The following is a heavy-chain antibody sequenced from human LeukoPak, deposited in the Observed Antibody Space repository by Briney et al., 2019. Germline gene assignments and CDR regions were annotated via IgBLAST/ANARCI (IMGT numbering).Heavy chain of an antibody. V-gene: IGHV4-34*01. CDR2: INHSGST. J-gene: IGHJ4*02. CDR1: GGSFSGYY. D-gene: IGHD1-1*01. CDR3: ARNWYFDY. Sequence: SETLSLTCAVYGGSFSGYYWSWIRQPPGKGLEWIGEINHSGSTNYNPSLKSRVTISVDTSKNQFSLKLSSVTAADTAVYYCARNWYFDYWGQGALVTVSS.